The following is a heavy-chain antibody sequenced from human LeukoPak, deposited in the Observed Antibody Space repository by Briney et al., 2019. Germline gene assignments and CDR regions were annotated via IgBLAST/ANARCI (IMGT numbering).Heavy chain of an antibody. CDR3: ASIPRGSYYFDY. Sequence: GESLKISCNGSGYXFTSYWICWVRQMPGKGLEWMGIIYPGDSDTRYSPSFQGQVTISADKSISAAYLQWSSLKASDTAMYYCASIPRGSYYFDYWGQGTLVTVSS. D-gene: IGHD1-26*01. CDR2: IYPGDSDT. CDR1: GYXFTSYW. V-gene: IGHV5-51*01. J-gene: IGHJ4*02.